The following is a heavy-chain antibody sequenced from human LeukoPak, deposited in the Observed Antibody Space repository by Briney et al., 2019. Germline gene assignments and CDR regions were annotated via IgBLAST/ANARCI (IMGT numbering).Heavy chain of an antibody. CDR2: ISSSSSYI. CDR3: ARDRSSMVRGVITHYFDY. J-gene: IGHJ4*02. D-gene: IGHD3-10*01. V-gene: IGHV3-21*01. Sequence: PGGSLRLSCAASGFSFSSYSMNWVREAPGKGLEWVSSISSSSSYIYYADSVKGRFTISRDNAKNSLYLQMNSLRAEDTAVYYCARDRSSMVRGVITHYFDYWGQGTLVTVSS. CDR1: GFSFSSYS.